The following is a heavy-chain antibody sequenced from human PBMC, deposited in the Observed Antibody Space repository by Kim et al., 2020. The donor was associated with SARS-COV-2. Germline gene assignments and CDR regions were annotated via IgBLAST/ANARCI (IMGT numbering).Heavy chain of an antibody. Sequence: LKSRFTISVDTSMYQFALKLSSVTAADTAVYYCARGPRFREVAVVAFDIWGQGTMVTVSS. V-gene: IGHV4-34*01. J-gene: IGHJ3*02. CDR3: ARGPRFREVAVVAFDI. D-gene: IGHD6-19*01.